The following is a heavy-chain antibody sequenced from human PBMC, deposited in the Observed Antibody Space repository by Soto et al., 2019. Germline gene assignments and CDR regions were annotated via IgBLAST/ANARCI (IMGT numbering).Heavy chain of an antibody. CDR1: GFTFSDYY. J-gene: IGHJ4*02. V-gene: IGHV3-11*06. D-gene: IGHD6-13*01. CDR3: ARDEGTAAASYNFDY. Sequence: GGSLRLSCAASGFTFSDYYMSWIRQAPGKGLEWVSYISSSSSYTNYADSVKGRFTISRDNAKNSLYLQMNSLRAVDTAVYYCARDEGTAAASYNFDYWGQGTLVTVSS. CDR2: ISSSSSYT.